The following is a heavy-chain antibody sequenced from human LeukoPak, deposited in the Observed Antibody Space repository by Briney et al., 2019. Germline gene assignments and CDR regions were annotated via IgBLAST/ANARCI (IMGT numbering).Heavy chain of an antibody. D-gene: IGHD4-23*01. Sequence: ESGPALVKPTQTLTLTCTFSGFSLSTSGMCVSWIRQPPGKALEWLARIDWDDDKYYSTSLKTRLTISKDTSKNQVVLTMTNMDPVDTATYYCAPIRDGGNSGYSDYWGQGTLVTVSS. CDR1: GFSLSTSGMC. CDR3: APIRDGGNSGYSDY. V-gene: IGHV2-70*11. CDR2: IDWDDDK. J-gene: IGHJ4*02.